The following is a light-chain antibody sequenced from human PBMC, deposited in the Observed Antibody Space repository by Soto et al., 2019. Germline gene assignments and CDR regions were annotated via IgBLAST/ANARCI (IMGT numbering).Light chain of an antibody. CDR2: EVT. V-gene: IGLV2-14*01. CDR3: SSYTSSSTLLYV. Sequence: QSALTQPASVSGSPGQSITISCTGTSSDVGGYNYVSWYQQHPGKAPKLVIYEVTNRPSGVSNRFSGSKSGNTASLTISGLQAEDEADYYGSSYTSSSTLLYVFGTGTKVTVL. J-gene: IGLJ1*01. CDR1: SSDVGGYNY.